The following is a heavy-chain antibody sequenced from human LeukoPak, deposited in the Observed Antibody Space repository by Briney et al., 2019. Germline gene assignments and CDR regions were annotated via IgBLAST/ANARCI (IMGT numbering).Heavy chain of an antibody. D-gene: IGHD6-19*01. CDR3: ARGRKQWLDSGFDY. CDR1: GGTFSSYA. Sequence: SVKVSCKASGGTFSSYAISWVRQAPGQGLEWMGGIIPIFGTANYAQKFQGRVTITADKSTSTAYMELSSLRSEDTAVYYCARGRKQWLDSGFDYWGQGTLVTVSS. V-gene: IGHV1-69*06. CDR2: IIPIFGTA. J-gene: IGHJ4*02.